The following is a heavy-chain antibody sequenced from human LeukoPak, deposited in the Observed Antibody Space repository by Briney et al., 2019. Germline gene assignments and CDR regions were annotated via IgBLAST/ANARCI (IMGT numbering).Heavy chain of an antibody. Sequence: PSETLSLTCAAYGGSFSGYYWSWIRQPPGKGLEWIGSIYYSGSTYYNPSLKSRVTISVDTSKNQFSLKLSSVTAADTAVYYCARAVAANYDYYYMDVWGKGTTVTVSS. CDR1: GGSFSGYY. CDR2: IYYSGST. V-gene: IGHV4-34*01. D-gene: IGHD6-19*01. CDR3: ARAVAANYDYYYMDV. J-gene: IGHJ6*03.